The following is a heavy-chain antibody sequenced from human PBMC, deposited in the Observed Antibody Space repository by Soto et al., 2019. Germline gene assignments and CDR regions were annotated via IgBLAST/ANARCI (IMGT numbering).Heavy chain of an antibody. V-gene: IGHV4-59*01. J-gene: IGHJ2*01. Sequence: QVQLQESGPGLVKPSETLSLTCTVSGGSISSYYWSWIRQPPGKGLEWIGYIYYSGSTNYNPSLKSRVTISVGRSKTLFSLKLSSVTAPDTAVYYCARATVGYLGLWGRGTPVTVSP. CDR3: ARATVGYLGL. CDR1: GGSISSYY. CDR2: IYYSGST.